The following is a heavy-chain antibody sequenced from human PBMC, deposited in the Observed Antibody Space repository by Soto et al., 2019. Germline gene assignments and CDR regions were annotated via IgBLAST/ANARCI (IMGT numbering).Heavy chain of an antibody. D-gene: IGHD3-22*01. Sequence: SETLSLTCTVSGGSISSGGYYWSWIRQHPGKGLEWIGYIYYSGSTYYNPSLKSRVTISVDTSKNQFSLKLSSVTAADTAVYYCARDNYYDISGYYYSPSYWIDPRGQATLVSVSS. CDR2: IYYSGST. J-gene: IGHJ5*02. V-gene: IGHV4-31*03. CDR3: ARDNYYDISGYYYSPSYWIDP. CDR1: GGSISSGGYY.